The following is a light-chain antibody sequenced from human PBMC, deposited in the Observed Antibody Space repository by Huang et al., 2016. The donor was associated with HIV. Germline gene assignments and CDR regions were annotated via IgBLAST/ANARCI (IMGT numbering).Light chain of an antibody. V-gene: IGKV1-39*01. J-gene: IGKJ1*01. Sequence: DIQMTQSPPSLSASVGDRVTFTCRADQNITKSVNLYQKKPGKAPKLLIYTVSTLESGVPSRFSCSGSGSRFTLNIGNLQPEDFATYYCQQSFSVPRTFG. CDR2: TVS. CDR3: QQSFSVPRT. CDR1: QNITKS.